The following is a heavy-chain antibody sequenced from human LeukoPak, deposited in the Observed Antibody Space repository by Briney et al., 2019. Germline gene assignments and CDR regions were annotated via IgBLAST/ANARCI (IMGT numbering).Heavy chain of an antibody. Sequence: SETLSLTCTVSGGSFSSGGYYWSWIRQHPGKGLEWIGYIYYSGSTYYNPSLKSRVTISVDTSKNQFSLKLSSVTAADTAVYYCARGYSGYDYAYWGQGTLVTVSP. CDR3: ARGYSGYDYAY. CDR2: IYYSGST. V-gene: IGHV4-31*03. D-gene: IGHD5-12*01. CDR1: GGSFSSGGYY. J-gene: IGHJ4*02.